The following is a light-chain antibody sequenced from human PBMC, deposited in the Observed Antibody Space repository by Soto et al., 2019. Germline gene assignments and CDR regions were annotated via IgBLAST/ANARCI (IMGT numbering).Light chain of an antibody. CDR3: SSYAGSNNLN. V-gene: IGLV2-8*01. J-gene: IGLJ2*01. CDR2: EVN. CDR1: SIDIGDNNY. Sequence: QSVLTQPPSASGSPGQSVTISCTGTSIDIGDNNYVSWYQQHPGKAPKLMVYEVNKRPAGVPERFSGSKSGNTASLTVSGLQADDEADYYCSSYAGSNNLNFGGGTQLTVL.